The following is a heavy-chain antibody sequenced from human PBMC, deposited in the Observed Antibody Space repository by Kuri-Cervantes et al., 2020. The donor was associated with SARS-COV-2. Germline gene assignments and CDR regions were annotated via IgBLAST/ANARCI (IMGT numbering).Heavy chain of an antibody. Sequence: GGSLRLSCAASGLTFSTYGMHWVRQAPGKGLEWVAVISYDGSNKYYTDSVKGRFTISRDNSKNTLYLQMNSLRAEDTAVYYCARDITMVRGAYFDYWGQGTLVTVSS. V-gene: IGHV3-30*03. D-gene: IGHD3-10*01. CDR2: ISYDGSNK. CDR3: ARDITMVRGAYFDY. J-gene: IGHJ4*02. CDR1: GLTFSTYG.